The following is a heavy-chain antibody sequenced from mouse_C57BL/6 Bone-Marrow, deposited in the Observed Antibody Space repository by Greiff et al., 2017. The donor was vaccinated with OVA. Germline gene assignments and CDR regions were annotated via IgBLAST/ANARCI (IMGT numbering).Heavy chain of an antibody. CDR2: INYDGSST. CDR1: GFTFSDYY. CDR3: AREITTVVARYFDV. V-gene: IGHV5-16*01. Sequence: DVKLVESEGGLVQPGSSMKLSCTASGFTFSDYYMAWVRQVPEKGLEWVANINYDGSSTYYLDSLKSRFIISRDNAKNILYLQMSSLKSEDTATYYCAREITTVVARYFDVWGTGTTVTVSS. J-gene: IGHJ1*03. D-gene: IGHD1-1*01.